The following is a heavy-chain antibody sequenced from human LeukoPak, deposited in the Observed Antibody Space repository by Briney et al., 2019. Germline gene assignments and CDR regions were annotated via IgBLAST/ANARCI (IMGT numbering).Heavy chain of an antibody. J-gene: IGHJ4*02. CDR2: IYYSGST. V-gene: IGHV4-39*01. CDR1: GGSISSSSYY. D-gene: IGHD3-10*01. CDR3: ARAGRWGGYFDY. Sequence: PSETLSLTCTVSGGSISSSSYYWGWIRQPPGKGLEWIGSIYYSGSTYYNPSLKSRVTISVDTSKNQFSLKLSSVTAADTAVYYCARAGRWGGYFDYWGQGTLVTVSS.